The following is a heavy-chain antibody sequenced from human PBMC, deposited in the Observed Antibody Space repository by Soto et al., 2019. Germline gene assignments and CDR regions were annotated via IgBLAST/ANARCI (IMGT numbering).Heavy chain of an antibody. CDR3: VCVVVAATPYYYYGMDV. CDR1: GGTFSSYA. Sequence: ASVKVSCKASGGTFSSYAIRWVRQAPGQGLEWMGGIIPIFGTANYAQKFQGRVTITADESTSTAYMELSSLRSEDTAVYYCVCVVVAATPYYYYGMDVWGQGTTVTVSS. V-gene: IGHV1-69*13. J-gene: IGHJ6*02. CDR2: IIPIFGTA. D-gene: IGHD2-15*01.